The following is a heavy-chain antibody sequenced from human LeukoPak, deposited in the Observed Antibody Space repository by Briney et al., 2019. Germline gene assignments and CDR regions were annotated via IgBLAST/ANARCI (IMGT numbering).Heavy chain of an antibody. J-gene: IGHJ4*02. CDR1: GFTFSSYA. CDR3: AKTGSSRFDY. D-gene: IGHD1-26*01. Sequence: GALRLSCAASGFTFSSYAMSWVRQAPGKGLEWVSAFSGSGGNTYYADSVKGRCTISRDNSKNTLYLQMNTLRAEDTAVYYCAKTGSSRFDYWGQGTLVTVSS. CDR2: FSGSGGNT. V-gene: IGHV3-23*01.